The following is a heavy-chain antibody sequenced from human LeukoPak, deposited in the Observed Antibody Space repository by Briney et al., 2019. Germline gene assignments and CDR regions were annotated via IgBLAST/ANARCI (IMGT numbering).Heavy chain of an antibody. CDR1: GGSISSSSYF. V-gene: IGHV4-39*01. D-gene: IGHD3-3*01. CDR2: AYYSGTT. Sequence: SETLSLTCTVSGGSISSSSYFWGWIRQPPGKGLEWVGSAYYSGTTYCSPSLKSRVTISVDTSKNQFSLNLNSVTAADTAVYYCARHPSARVFFDYWGQGTLVTVSS. J-gene: IGHJ4*02. CDR3: ARHPSARVFFDY.